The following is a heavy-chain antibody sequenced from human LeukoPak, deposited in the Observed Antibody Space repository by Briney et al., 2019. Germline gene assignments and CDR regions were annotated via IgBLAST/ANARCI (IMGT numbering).Heavy chain of an antibody. V-gene: IGHV3-21*01. CDR2: ISSGSSYI. D-gene: IGHD3-16*01. CDR3: ARDRQGFMSEWPNWFDP. CDR1: GFTSSSYN. J-gene: IGHJ5*02. Sequence: GGSLRLSCTASGFTSSSYNMNWVRQGPGKGLEWVSSISSGSSYIYYADSVQGRFTISRDNAKNSLYLQMSSLTAEDTAVYYCARDRQGFMSEWPNWFDPWGQGALVTDSS.